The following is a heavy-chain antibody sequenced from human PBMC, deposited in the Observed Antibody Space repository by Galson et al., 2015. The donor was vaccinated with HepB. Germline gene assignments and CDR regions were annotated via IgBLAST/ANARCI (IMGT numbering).Heavy chain of an antibody. CDR3: ARARGYSYGYGMDV. Sequence: SLRLSCAASGFTFSSYGMHWVRQAPGKGLEWVAVIWYVGSNKYYADSGKGRFTISRDNSKNTLYLQMNSLRAEDTAVYYCARARGYSYGYGMDVWGQGTTVTVSS. CDR2: IWYVGSNK. V-gene: IGHV3-33*08. J-gene: IGHJ6*02. D-gene: IGHD5-18*01. CDR1: GFTFSSYG.